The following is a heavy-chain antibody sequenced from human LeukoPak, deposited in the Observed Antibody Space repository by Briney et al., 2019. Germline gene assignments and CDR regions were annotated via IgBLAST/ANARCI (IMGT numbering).Heavy chain of an antibody. CDR2: INSDGTST. CDR1: GFTFSTYW. J-gene: IGHJ4*02. CDR3: ARVRTYYDFWSGDHRGTYYFDY. Sequence: GGSLRLSCAASGFTFSTYWMHWVRQAPGKGLVWVSLINSDGTSTSYADSVKGRFTISRDNAKSTLYLQMNSLRAEDTAVYYCARVRTYYDFWSGDHRGTYYFDYWGQGALVTVSS. D-gene: IGHD3-3*01. V-gene: IGHV3-74*01.